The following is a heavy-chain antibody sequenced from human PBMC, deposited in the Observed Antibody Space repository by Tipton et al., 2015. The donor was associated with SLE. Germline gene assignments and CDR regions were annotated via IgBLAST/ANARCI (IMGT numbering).Heavy chain of an antibody. CDR2: IYYSGSG. CDR1: GGSISSGSYC. V-gene: IGHV4-39*07. D-gene: IGHD1-26*01. J-gene: IGHJ4*02. Sequence: PGLVKPSETLSLTCTVSGGSISSGSYCWGWIRQPPGKGPEWIGTIYYSGSGHYNPSLKSRVTISVDTSKNQFFPKLSSVTAADTAVYSCARLSVDSWELPLYFDYWGQGTLVTVSS. CDR3: ARLSVDSWELPLYFDY.